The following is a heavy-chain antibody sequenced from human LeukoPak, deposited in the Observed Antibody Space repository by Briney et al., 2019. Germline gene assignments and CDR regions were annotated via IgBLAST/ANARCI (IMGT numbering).Heavy chain of an antibody. Sequence: GGSLKLSCAASGFTFTSYAIHWVRQAPGQGLEWVGGISSDRSNKYYAHSVKGRFTISRNNSKNTLYLQMNSLRAEDTAVYYCARDGGSDCGGDCALTDLSLHYYYGMDVWGQGTTVTVSS. D-gene: IGHD2-21*02. CDR3: ARDGGSDCGGDCALTDLSLHYYYGMDV. CDR1: GFTFTSYA. CDR2: ISSDRSNK. J-gene: IGHJ6*02. V-gene: IGHV3-30-3*01.